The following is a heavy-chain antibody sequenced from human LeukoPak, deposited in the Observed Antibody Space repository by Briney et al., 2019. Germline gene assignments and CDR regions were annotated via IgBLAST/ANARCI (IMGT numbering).Heavy chain of an antibody. J-gene: IGHJ4*02. D-gene: IGHD4-23*01. CDR2: ISYDGSNK. Sequence: GGSLRLSCAASGFTFSSYGMHWVRQAPGKGLEWVAVISYDGSNKYYADSVKGRFTISRDNSKNTLYLQMNSLRAEDTAVYYCAKGSGNSYFDYWGQGTLVTVSS. V-gene: IGHV3-30*18. CDR1: GFTFSSYG. CDR3: AKGSGNSYFDY.